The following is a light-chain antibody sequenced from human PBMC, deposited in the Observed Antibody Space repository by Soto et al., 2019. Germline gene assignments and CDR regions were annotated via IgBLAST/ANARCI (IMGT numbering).Light chain of an antibody. J-gene: IGLJ1*01. V-gene: IGLV1-40*01. CDR1: SSNIGAGSD. CDR2: GNT. Sequence: QSALTQPPSISGAPGERGAISCTGSSSNIGAGSDVHWYHQLPGTAPKLLIYGNTNRPSGVPDRFSGSKSGTSASLAIAGLQTEDEGDYYCQTYDSSLCGLYVFGTGTKV. CDR3: QTYDSSLCGLYV.